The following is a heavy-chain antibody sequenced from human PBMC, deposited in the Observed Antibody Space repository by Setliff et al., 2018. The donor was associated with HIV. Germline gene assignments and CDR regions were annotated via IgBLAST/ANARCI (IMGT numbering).Heavy chain of an antibody. CDR3: ARGEPCDY. Sequence: GSLRLSCAASGFTFSNAWMNWVRQPPGKGLEWIGEIYHSGSTNYNPSLKSRVTISVDKSNNQFSLKMKSVTAADTAVYYCARGEPCDYWGQGTLVTVS. J-gene: IGHJ4*02. CDR1: GFTFSNAW. D-gene: IGHD1-26*01. V-gene: IGHV4-4*02. CDR2: IYHSGST.